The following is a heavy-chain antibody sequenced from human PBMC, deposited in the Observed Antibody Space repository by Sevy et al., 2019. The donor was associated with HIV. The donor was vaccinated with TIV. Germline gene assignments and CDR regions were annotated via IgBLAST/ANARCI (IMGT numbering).Heavy chain of an antibody. CDR1: GFSLSNYA. V-gene: IGHV3-23*01. CDR3: AKDSPDSGSYYSRSYYYYYYGMDV. Sequence: GGSLRLSCAASGFSLSNYAMSWVRQAPGKGLEWISTKTGSAGVTYYADSVKGRFTISRDNSKNTLYLQMNSLRAEDTAVYYCAKDSPDSGSYYSRSYYYYYYGMDVWGQGTTVTVSS. D-gene: IGHD3-10*01. CDR2: KTGSAGVT. J-gene: IGHJ6*02.